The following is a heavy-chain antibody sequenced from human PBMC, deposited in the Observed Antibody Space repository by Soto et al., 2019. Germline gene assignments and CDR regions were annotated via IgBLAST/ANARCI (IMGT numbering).Heavy chain of an antibody. CDR2: IYGDDYK. J-gene: IGHJ4*01. CDR1: GFSLITCYVG. V-gene: IGHV2-5*02. D-gene: IGHD6-13*01. CDR3: ARLYSRSWVFDY. Sequence: PRVVHPAQTLTLTCTLSGFSLITCYVGVGLIRQPPGKALDLLALIYGDDYKRYSPSLKSRLAITKDTSKNQVVLTMTNMDPVDTATYSCARLYSRSWVFDYWDQETLVRISS.